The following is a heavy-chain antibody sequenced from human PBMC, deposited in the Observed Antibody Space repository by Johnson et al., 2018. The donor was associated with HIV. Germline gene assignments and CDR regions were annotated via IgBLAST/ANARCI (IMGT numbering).Heavy chain of an antibody. CDR3: ARDRPSKWLRSNDDVFDI. D-gene: IGHD5-12*01. J-gene: IGHJ3*02. V-gene: IGHV3-30*04. CDR1: AFTFSRHA. Sequence: QMLLVESGGGVVQPERSLRLSCSASAFTFSRHAMHWVRQAPGKGPEWVACISYDGSNKYYADSVKGRFTISRDNSKNTLYLQMNSLRTEDTAIYSCARDRPSKWLRSNDDVFDIWGQGTMVTVSS. CDR2: ISYDGSNK.